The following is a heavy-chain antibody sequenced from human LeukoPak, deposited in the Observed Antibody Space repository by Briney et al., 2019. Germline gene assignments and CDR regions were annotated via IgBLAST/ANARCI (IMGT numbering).Heavy chain of an antibody. J-gene: IGHJ6*03. D-gene: IGHD3-3*01. CDR3: ARHFGSGYYPSSYYYYYMDV. CDR1: GGSISSNNW. V-gene: IGHV4-4*02. Sequence: SGTLSLTCAVSGGSISSNNWWSWVRQPPGRGLEWIGEIYHSGSTTYNPSLRSRVTISVDTSKNQFSLKVSSVTAADTAIYYCARHFGSGYYPSSYYYYYMDVWGKGTTVTVSS. CDR2: IYHSGST.